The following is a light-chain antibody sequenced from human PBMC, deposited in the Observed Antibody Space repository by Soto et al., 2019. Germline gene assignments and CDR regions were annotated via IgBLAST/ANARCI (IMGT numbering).Light chain of an antibody. CDR3: QQYNNWPPRVT. Sequence: EIVMTQSPATLSVSPGERATLSCRASQSVSSNLAWYQQKPGQAPRLLIYGASTRATGIPARFSGSGSGTEFTLTISSLQSEDFAVYNCQQYNNWPPRVTFGQGTKVEIK. CDR1: QSVSSN. J-gene: IGKJ1*01. V-gene: IGKV3-15*01. CDR2: GAS.